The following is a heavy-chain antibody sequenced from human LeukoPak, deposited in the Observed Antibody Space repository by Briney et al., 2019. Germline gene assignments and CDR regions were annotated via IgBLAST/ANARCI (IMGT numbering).Heavy chain of an antibody. V-gene: IGHV3-7*01. CDR1: GFTFSRYW. CDR3: ARAEGGYDILTGYFPDY. J-gene: IGHJ4*02. CDR2: IKEDGSQK. Sequence: GGSLRLSCAACGFTFSRYWMTWGRQAPGKGLEWVASIKEDGSQKYSVDSVKGRFTISRDNAKNSLFLQMNSLRAEDTAVYYCARAEGGYDILTGYFPDYWGQGTLITVSS. D-gene: IGHD3-9*01.